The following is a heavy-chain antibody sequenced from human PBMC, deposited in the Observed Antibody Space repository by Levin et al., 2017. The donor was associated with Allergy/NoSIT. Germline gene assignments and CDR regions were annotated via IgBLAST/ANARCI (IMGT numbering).Heavy chain of an antibody. J-gene: IGHJ6*02. V-gene: IGHV1-69*13. CDR2: IIPIFGTA. Sequence: SVKVSCKASGGTFSSYAISWVRQAPGQGLEWMGGIIPIFGTANYAQKFQGRVTITADESTSTAYMELSSLRSEDTAVYYCARGRLVVPAARYYYYGMDVWGQGTTVTVSS. CDR1: GGTFSSYA. D-gene: IGHD2-2*01. CDR3: ARGRLVVPAARYYYYGMDV.